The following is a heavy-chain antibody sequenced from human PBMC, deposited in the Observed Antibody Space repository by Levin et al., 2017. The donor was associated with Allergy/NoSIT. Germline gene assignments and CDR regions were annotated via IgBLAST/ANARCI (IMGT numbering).Heavy chain of an antibody. J-gene: IGHJ5*02. D-gene: IGHD6-13*01. CDR1: GFTFSSYE. CDR3: ASTKGYSSSWYHGTPPFDP. CDR2: ISSSGSTI. V-gene: IGHV3-48*03. Sequence: GESLKISCAASGFTFSSYEMNWVRQAPGKGLEWVSYISSSGSTIYYADSVKGRFTISRDNAKNSLYLQMNSLRAEDTAVYYCASTKGYSSSWYHGTPPFDPWGQGTLVTVSS.